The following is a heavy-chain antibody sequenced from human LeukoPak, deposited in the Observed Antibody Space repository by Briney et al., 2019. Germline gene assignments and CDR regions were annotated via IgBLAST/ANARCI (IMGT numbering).Heavy chain of an antibody. CDR3: ALDILTAHRREYYFDY. CDR2: IIPILGIA. V-gene: IGHV1-69*04. D-gene: IGHD3-9*01. J-gene: IGHJ4*02. CDR1: GGTFSSYA. Sequence: GASVKISCNASGGTFSSYAISWVRQAPGQGLERMGRIIPILGIANYAQKFQGRVTITADKSTSTAYMELSSLRSEDTAVYYCALDILTAHRREYYFDYWGQGTLVTVYS.